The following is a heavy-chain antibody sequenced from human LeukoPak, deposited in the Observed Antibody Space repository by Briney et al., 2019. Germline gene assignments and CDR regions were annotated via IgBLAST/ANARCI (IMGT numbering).Heavy chain of an antibody. CDR1: GFTFSSYA. Sequence: GGSLRLSCAASGFTFSSYAMHWVRQAPGKGLEWVAVISYDGSNKYYADSVKGRFTISRDNSKNTLYLQMNSLRAEDTAVYYCARKYSGQDLLYWGQGTLVTVSS. CDR3: ARKYSGQDLLY. V-gene: IGHV3-30-3*01. J-gene: IGHJ4*02. CDR2: ISYDGSNK. D-gene: IGHD1-26*01.